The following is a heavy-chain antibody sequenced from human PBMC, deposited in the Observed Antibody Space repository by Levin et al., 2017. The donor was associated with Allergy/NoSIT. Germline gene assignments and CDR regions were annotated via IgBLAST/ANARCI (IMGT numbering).Heavy chain of an antibody. J-gene: IGHJ6*02. CDR3: ARVLGLLWYYYGMDV. Sequence: GGSLRLSCKASGYTFTSYGISWVRQAPGQGLEWMGWISAYNGNTNYAQKLQGRVTMTTDTSTSTAYMELRSLRSDDTAVYYCARVLGLLWYYYGMDVWGQGTTVTVSS. D-gene: IGHD2-21*01. V-gene: IGHV1-18*01. CDR1: GYTFTSYG. CDR2: ISAYNGNT.